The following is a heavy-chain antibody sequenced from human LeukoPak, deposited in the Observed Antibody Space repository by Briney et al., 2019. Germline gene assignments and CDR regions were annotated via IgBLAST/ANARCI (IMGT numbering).Heavy chain of an antibody. Sequence: PGGSLRLSCAASGFTFSSYAMHWVRQAPGKGLEWVAVISYDGSNKYYADSVKGRFTISRDNSKNTLYLQMNSLRAEDTAVYYCARGRGIAAAGTSAEWYWGQGTLVTVSS. D-gene: IGHD6-13*01. J-gene: IGHJ4*02. CDR3: ARGRGIAAAGTSAEWY. V-gene: IGHV3-30-3*01. CDR2: ISYDGSNK. CDR1: GFTFSSYA.